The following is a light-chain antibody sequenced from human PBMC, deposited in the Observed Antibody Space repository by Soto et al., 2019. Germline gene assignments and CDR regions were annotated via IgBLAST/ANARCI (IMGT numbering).Light chain of an antibody. Sequence: EIVLTQSPGTLSLSPGERGTLSCRASQSVSNKLAWYQQKPGQAPRLLIYGASSRATGIPDRFSGSGSGTDFTLTISRLEPEDFAVYYCQQYGSSSWTFGQGTKVDIK. J-gene: IGKJ1*01. CDR3: QQYGSSSWT. CDR1: QSVSNK. CDR2: GAS. V-gene: IGKV3-20*01.